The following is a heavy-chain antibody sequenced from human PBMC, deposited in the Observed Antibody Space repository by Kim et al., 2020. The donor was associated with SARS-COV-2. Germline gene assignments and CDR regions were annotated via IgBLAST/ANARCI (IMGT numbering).Heavy chain of an antibody. J-gene: IGHJ6*02. CDR3: ARDPLHSSSWYRPTPYGMDV. V-gene: IGHV4-59*13. CDR2: IYYSGST. D-gene: IGHD6-13*01. Sequence: SETLSLTCTVSGGSISSYYWSWIRQPPGKGLEWIGYIYYSGSTNYNPSLKSRVTISVDTSKNQFSLKLSSVTAADTAVYYCARDPLHSSSWYRPTPYGMDVWGQGTTVTVSS. CDR1: GGSISSYY.